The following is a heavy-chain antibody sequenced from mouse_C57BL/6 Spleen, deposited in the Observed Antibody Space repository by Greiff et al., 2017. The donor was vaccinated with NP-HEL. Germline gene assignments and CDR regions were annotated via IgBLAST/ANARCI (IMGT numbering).Heavy chain of an antibody. CDR2: IWSDGST. J-gene: IGHJ4*01. Sequence: VKLMESGPGLVAPSQSLSITCTVSGFSLTSYGVHWVRQPPGKGLEWLVVIWSDGSTTYNSALKSRLSISKDNSKSQVFLKMNSLQTDDTAMYYCARRGDYYGSSYAMDYWGQGTSVTVSS. V-gene: IGHV2-6*03. D-gene: IGHD1-1*01. CDR1: GFSLTSYG. CDR3: ARRGDYYGSSYAMDY.